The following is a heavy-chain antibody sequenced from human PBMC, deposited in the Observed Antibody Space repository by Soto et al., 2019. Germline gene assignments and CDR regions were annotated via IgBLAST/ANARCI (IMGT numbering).Heavy chain of an antibody. J-gene: IGHJ4*02. CDR2: ISYDGSNK. CDR1: GFTFSSYA. D-gene: IGHD2-8*01. Sequence: QVQLVESGGGVVQPGRSLRLSCAASGFTFSSYAMHWVRQAPGKGLECVAGISYDGSNKYYADSVKGRFTISRDNSKNSLYLQMNSLRAEDTAVYYCARERGYCTNGVCYTSHYFDYRGQGTLVTVSS. CDR3: ARERGYCTNGVCYTSHYFDY. V-gene: IGHV3-30-3*01.